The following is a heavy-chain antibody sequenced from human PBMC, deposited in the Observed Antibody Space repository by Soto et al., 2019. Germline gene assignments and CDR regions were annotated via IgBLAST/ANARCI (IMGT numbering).Heavy chain of an antibody. CDR1: GGSFSGYY. D-gene: IGHD4-17*01. CDR2: INHSGST. J-gene: IGHJ6*02. CDR3: ARGTPPVYGDSQGCMDV. Sequence: WETLSLTCAVYGGSFSGYYWSWIRQPPGKGLEWIGEINHSGSTNYDPSLKSRDTISADTSKNQFSLKLSSVNAADTAVYYCARGTPPVYGDSQGCMDVWGQGTTVTVSS. V-gene: IGHV4-34*01.